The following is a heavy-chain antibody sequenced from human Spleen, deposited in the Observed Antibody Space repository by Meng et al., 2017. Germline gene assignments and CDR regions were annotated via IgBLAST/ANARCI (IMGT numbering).Heavy chain of an antibody. V-gene: IGHV4-30-4*01. CDR3: ARDYGDYWSTFDY. CDR2: LYYSGRN. J-gene: IGHJ4*02. D-gene: IGHD4-17*01. CDR1: GGSIRSGDYY. Sequence: QVHLQEAGPGLVGPSQTLSLTGTVSGGSIRSGDYYWSGIRQPPGKGLEWIGYLYYSGRNYYNPSLKSRVTISVATYKNQFSLKLSYVTAADTAVYSCARDYGDYWSTFDYWGQGTLVTVSS.